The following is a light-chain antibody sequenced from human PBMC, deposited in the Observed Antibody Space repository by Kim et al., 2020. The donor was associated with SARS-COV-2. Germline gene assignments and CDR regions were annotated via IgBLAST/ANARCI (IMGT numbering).Light chain of an antibody. Sequence: SASVGDRVTITCRASQTFSSYLSWYQQKPGRAPKLLLYAASSLRSGVPSRFTGGGSGTDFTLSISSLRPEDFATYYCQQKYYTPCSFGQGTRLEI. CDR2: AAS. V-gene: IGKV1-39*01. CDR3: QQKYYTPCS. CDR1: QTFSSY. J-gene: IGKJ2*04.